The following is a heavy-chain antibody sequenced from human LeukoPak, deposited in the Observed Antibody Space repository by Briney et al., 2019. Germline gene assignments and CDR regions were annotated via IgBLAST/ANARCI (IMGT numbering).Heavy chain of an antibody. CDR2: INYSGST. Sequence: SETLSLTCAVSGGSISSYYLNWIRQPPGKGLEWIGSINYSGSTNYNPSLKSRVTISIDTSKNQFSLKLSSVTAADTAVYYCARDYFTSYYYYGMDVWGQGTTVTVSS. J-gene: IGHJ6*02. D-gene: IGHD2/OR15-2a*01. CDR1: GGSISSYY. CDR3: ARDYFTSYYYYGMDV. V-gene: IGHV4-59*01.